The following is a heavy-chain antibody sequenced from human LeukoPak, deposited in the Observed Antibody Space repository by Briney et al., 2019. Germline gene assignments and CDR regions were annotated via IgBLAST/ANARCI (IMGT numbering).Heavy chain of an antibody. CDR3: ARLSGYSSWYHYFDY. J-gene: IGHJ4*02. D-gene: IGHD6-13*01. V-gene: IGHV5-51*01. CDR2: IYPGDSDT. Sequence: GESLKISCKGSGYSFPNYWIGWVRQMPGKGLEWMGIIYPGDSDTTYSPSFQGQVTISVDKSVTTAYLQWSSLKASDTGMYYCARLSGYSSWYHYFDYWGQGALVTVSS. CDR1: GYSFPNYW.